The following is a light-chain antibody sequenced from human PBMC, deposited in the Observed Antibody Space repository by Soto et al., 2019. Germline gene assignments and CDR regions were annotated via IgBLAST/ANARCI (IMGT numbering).Light chain of an antibody. CDR1: QAIVTA. Sequence: IQMPQSTSSLSASVGDRVTITFLASQAIVTALGWYQQKPGKAPKRLIYAASSLQSGAPPRFSGSGSGTDFTLTIRNLQPGDFATYFCLQHYSYPRTFAQGTMVDVK. V-gene: IGKV1-17*02. CDR2: AAS. CDR3: LQHYSYPRT. J-gene: IGKJ3*01.